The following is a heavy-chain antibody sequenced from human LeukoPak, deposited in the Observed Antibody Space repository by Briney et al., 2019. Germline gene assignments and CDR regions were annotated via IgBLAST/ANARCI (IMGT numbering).Heavy chain of an antibody. Sequence: GGSLRLSCVASGFTFSNYWMHWVRQAPGKGLVWVSRINNLGTTTTYADSVKGRFTISRDNAKNTLYLQMSSLRAEDTAVYYCAKKGYYDGSGYYMYYFDHWGQGTLVTVSS. CDR1: GFTFSNYW. D-gene: IGHD3-22*01. J-gene: IGHJ4*02. CDR3: AKKGYYDGSGYYMYYFDH. CDR2: INNLGTTT. V-gene: IGHV3-74*01.